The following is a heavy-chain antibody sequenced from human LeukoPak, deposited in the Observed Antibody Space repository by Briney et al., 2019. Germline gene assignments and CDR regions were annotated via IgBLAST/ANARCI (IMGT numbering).Heavy chain of an antibody. CDR2: ISAYNGNT. CDR1: GYTFTSYG. D-gene: IGHD3-3*01. Sequence: GASVKVSCKASGYTFTSYGISWVRQAPGQGLEWMGWISAYNGNTNYAQKLQGRVTMTTDTSTSTAYMELRSLRSDDTAVYYCARDQGITIFGVVIRDAFDIWGQGTMVTVSS. V-gene: IGHV1-18*01. J-gene: IGHJ3*02. CDR3: ARDQGITIFGVVIRDAFDI.